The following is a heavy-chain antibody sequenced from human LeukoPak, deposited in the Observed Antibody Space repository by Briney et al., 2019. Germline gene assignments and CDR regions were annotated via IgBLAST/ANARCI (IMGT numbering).Heavy chain of an antibody. D-gene: IGHD3-22*01. V-gene: IGHV3-9*01. CDR3: ARSSHNAYFYDTMNSSFDC. Sequence: GGSLRLSCAASGFTFDDYAMHWVRQAPGKGLEWVSGISWNSGSIGYADSVKGRFTISRDNAKNSLYLQMNSLRAEDTAVYYCARSSHNAYFYDTMNSSFDCWGQGTLVTVSS. CDR1: GFTFDDYA. CDR2: ISWNSGSI. J-gene: IGHJ4*02.